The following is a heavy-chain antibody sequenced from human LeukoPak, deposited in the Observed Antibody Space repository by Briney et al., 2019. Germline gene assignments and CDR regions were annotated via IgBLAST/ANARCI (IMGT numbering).Heavy chain of an antibody. V-gene: IGHV3-15*01. J-gene: IGHJ4*02. CDR2: IKSKGGGGTT. CDR3: TTVRDPGDYAFDY. D-gene: IGHD4-17*01. CDR1: GFTFSIAW. Sequence: GGSLRLSCAASGFTFSIAWMTWVRQAPGKGLEWVGRIKSKGGGGTTDYSAPVKGRFTISRDDSKTTLYLQMNSLETDDTALYYCTTVRDPGDYAFDYWGQGTVVTVSS.